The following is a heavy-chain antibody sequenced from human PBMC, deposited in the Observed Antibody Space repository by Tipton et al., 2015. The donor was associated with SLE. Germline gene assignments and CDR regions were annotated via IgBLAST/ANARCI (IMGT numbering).Heavy chain of an antibody. CDR3: ATTPYPYWYFDL. D-gene: IGHD4-23*01. V-gene: IGHV3-21*01. J-gene: IGHJ2*01. CDR2: ISSSSGFI. Sequence: LSLTCTVSGGSISGISYYWGWIRQPPGKGLEWVSSISSSSGFIYFADSVKGRFTISRDNAKNSLFLQMNSLRADDTAVYYCATTPYPYWYFDLWGRGTLVTVSS. CDR1: GGSISGISYY.